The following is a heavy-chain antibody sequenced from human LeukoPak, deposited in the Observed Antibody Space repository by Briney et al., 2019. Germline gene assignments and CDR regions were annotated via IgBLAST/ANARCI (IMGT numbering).Heavy chain of an antibody. V-gene: IGHV4-38-2*01. D-gene: IGHD3-3*01. J-gene: IGHJ3*01. CDR3: ARXGPYYDFWSGYYTDAFDX. CDR2: IYHSGST. Sequence: SETLSLTCAVSGYSISSGYYWGWIRQPPGKGLEWIGSIYHSGSTYYNPSLKSRVTISVDTSKNQFSLKLSSVTAADTAVYYCARXGPYYDFWSGYYTDAFDXWGQXXXVTV. CDR1: GYSISSGYY.